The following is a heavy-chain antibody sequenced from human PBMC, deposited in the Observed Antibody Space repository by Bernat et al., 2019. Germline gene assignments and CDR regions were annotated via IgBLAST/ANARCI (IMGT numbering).Heavy chain of an antibody. D-gene: IGHD3-16*01. J-gene: IGHJ4*02. V-gene: IGHV3-15*01. Sequence: EVHLVESGGGLVNPGGSLRLSCAGSGFTFSNAWMSWVRRAPGKGLEWVGRIKSWTDGGTIDYAAPVKGRFTISRDDSKNTLYLQMNSLKSEDAAVFYCTTLGGIWGQGTLVTVAS. CDR3: TTLGGI. CDR1: GFTFSNAW. CDR2: IKSWTDGGTI.